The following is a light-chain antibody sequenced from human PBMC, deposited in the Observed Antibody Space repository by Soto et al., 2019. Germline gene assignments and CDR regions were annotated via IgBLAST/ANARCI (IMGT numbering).Light chain of an antibody. Sequence: QSALTQPASVCGSPGQSITISCNGTSSDVGGYDYVSWYQQHPGKAPRLMIYDVNNRPSGVSNRFSGSKSGNTASLTISGLHAEDEADYYCNSYSTSSTPLVFGGGTQLTVL. CDR3: NSYSTSSTPLV. V-gene: IGLV2-14*03. CDR2: DVN. J-gene: IGLJ2*01. CDR1: SSDVGGYDY.